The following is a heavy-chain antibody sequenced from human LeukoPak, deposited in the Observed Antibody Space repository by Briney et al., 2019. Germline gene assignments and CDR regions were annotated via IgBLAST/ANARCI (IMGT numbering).Heavy chain of an antibody. CDR1: GFTVSSNY. Sequence: PGGSLRLSCAASGFTVSSNYMSWVRQAPGKGLEWVSVIYSGGSTYYVDSVKGRFTISRDNSKNTLYLQMNSLRAEDTAVYYCARGFSYYYDSSGYDAFDIWGQGTMVTVSS. V-gene: IGHV3-66*02. CDR2: IYSGGST. J-gene: IGHJ3*02. CDR3: ARGFSYYYDSSGYDAFDI. D-gene: IGHD3-22*01.